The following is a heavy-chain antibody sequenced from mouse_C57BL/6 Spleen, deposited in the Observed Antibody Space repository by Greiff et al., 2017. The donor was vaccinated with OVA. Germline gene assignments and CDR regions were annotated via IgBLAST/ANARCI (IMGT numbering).Heavy chain of an antibody. Sequence: EVKLQESGPGLVKPSQSLSLTCSVTGYSITSGYYWNWIRQFPGNKLEWMGYISYDGSNNYNPSLKNRISITRDTSKNQFFLKLNSVTTEDTATYYCASWEDYFDYWGQGTTLTVSS. V-gene: IGHV3-6*01. D-gene: IGHD4-1*01. J-gene: IGHJ2*01. CDR2: ISYDGSN. CDR3: ASWEDYFDY. CDR1: GYSITSGYY.